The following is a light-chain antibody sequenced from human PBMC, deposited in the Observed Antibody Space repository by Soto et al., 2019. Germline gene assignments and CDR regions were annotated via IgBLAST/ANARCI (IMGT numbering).Light chain of an antibody. J-gene: IGLJ3*02. CDR3: ATCDISLTAVL. Sequence: QSVLTQPPSVSAPPGQKVTISCSGITSNIAINYVSWYQKVPGTAPTLLIYDNDKRPSGIPDRFSASKSGTAATLDISGLQTWDEADYYCATCDISLTAVLFGGGTKLTVL. CDR1: TSNIAINY. V-gene: IGLV1-51*01. CDR2: DND.